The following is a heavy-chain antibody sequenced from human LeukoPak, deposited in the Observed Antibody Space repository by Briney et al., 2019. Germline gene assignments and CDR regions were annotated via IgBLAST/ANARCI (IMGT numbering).Heavy chain of an antibody. CDR3: TRAGYSGYDSDN. Sequence: PGGSLRLSCAASGFTFSSYAMSWARQAPGKGLEWVSVISGSGGSTYYADSVKGRFTISRDNSMNTLYLQMNSLRAEDTAVYYCTRAGYSGYDSDNWGQGTLVTVSS. V-gene: IGHV3-23*01. J-gene: IGHJ4*02. D-gene: IGHD5-12*01. CDR2: ISGSGGST. CDR1: GFTFSSYA.